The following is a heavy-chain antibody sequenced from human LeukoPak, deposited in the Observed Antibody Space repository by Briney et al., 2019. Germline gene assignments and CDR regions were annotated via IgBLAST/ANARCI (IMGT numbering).Heavy chain of an antibody. CDR2: IRYDGSNK. J-gene: IGHJ4*02. CDR3: ANVASELGYCSSTSCYPDY. V-gene: IGHV3-30*02. Sequence: QPGGSLRLSCAASGFTFSSYGMHWVRQAPGKGLEWVAFIRYDGSNKYYADSVKGRFTISRDNSKNTLYLQMNSLRAEDTAVYYCANVASELGYCSSTSCYPDYWGQGTLVTVSS. CDR1: GFTFSSYG. D-gene: IGHD2-2*01.